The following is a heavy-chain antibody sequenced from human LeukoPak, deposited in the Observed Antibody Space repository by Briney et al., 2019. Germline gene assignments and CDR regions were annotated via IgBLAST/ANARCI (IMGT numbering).Heavy chain of an antibody. V-gene: IGHV3-9*01. CDR1: GFTFDDYA. CDR2: ISWNSGSI. Sequence: PGGSLRLSCAASGFTFDDYAMHWVRQAPGKGLEWVSGISWNSGSIGYADSVKGRFTISRDNAKNSLHLQMNSLRAEDTALYYCAKDDYWGQGTLVTVSS. J-gene: IGHJ4*02. CDR3: AKDDY.